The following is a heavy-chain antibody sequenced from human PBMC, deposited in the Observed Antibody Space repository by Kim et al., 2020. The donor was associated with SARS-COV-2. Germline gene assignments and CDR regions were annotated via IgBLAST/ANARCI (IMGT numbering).Heavy chain of an antibody. J-gene: IGHJ5*02. D-gene: IGHD6-13*01. V-gene: IGHV4-59*08. Sequence: NYTPSLKRRVTISVDTSKNQFSLKLSSVTAADTAVYYCARHIAAAGWFDPWGQGTLVTVSS. CDR3: ARHIAAAGWFDP.